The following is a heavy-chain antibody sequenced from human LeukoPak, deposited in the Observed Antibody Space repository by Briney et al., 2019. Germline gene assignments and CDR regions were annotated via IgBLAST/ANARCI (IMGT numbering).Heavy chain of an antibody. J-gene: IGHJ6*03. CDR3: AKGNKFGYCSSTSCYRKSSYYYYYYYMDV. Sequence: GGSLRLSCAASGFTFSSYAMSWVRQAPGKGLEWVSAISGSGGSTYYADSVKGRFTISRDNSKNTLYLQMNSLRAEDTAVYYCAKGNKFGYCSSTSCYRKSSYYYYYYYMDVWGKGTTVTVSS. CDR1: GFTFSSYA. D-gene: IGHD2-2*03. CDR2: ISGSGGST. V-gene: IGHV3-23*01.